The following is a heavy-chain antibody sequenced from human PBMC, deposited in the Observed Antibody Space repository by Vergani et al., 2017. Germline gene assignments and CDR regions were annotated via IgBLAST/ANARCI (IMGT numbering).Heavy chain of an antibody. CDR3: ARGADILTGYYSGGDFDY. CDR2: VYTSGMT. V-gene: IGHV4-61*02. J-gene: IGHJ4*02. D-gene: IGHD3-9*01. CDR1: GGSINTGAYY. Sequence: QVQLQESGPRLVRPSQTLSLTCTVSGGSINTGAYYWSWIRQPAGKGLEWIGRVYTSGMTNYNPSLKSRVTISVDTSKNQFSLKLSSVTAADTAVYYCARGADILTGYYSGGDFDYWGQGTLVTVSS.